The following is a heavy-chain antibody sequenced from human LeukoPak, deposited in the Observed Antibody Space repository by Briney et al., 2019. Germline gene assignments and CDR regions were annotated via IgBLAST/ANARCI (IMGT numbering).Heavy chain of an antibody. Sequence: GGSLRLSCAASGFTFSSYGMHWVRQAPGKGLEWVAFIRYDGSNKYYADSVKGRFTISRDNAKNSLYLQMNSLRAEDTAVYYCARDNYYGSSGYLGYWGQGTLVTVSS. D-gene: IGHD3-22*01. J-gene: IGHJ4*02. CDR3: ARDNYYGSSGYLGY. V-gene: IGHV3-30*02. CDR1: GFTFSSYG. CDR2: IRYDGSNK.